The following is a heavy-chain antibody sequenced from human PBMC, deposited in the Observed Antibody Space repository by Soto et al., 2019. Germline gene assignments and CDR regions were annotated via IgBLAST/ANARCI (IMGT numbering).Heavy chain of an antibody. CDR3: ARQNQLPMGSIYYYYGMDV. J-gene: IGHJ6*02. CDR1: GYSFTSYW. Sequence: EVQLVQSGAEVKKPGESLKISCKGSGYSFTSYWIGWLRQMPGKGLEWMGIIYPGDSDTRYSPSFQGQVTISADKSISTAYLQWSSLKAWDTAMYYCARQNQLPMGSIYYYYGMDVWGRGTTVTVSS. D-gene: IGHD2-2*01. V-gene: IGHV5-51*01. CDR2: IYPGDSDT.